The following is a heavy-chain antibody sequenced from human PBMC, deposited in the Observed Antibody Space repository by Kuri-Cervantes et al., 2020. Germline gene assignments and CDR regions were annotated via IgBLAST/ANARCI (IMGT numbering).Heavy chain of an antibody. CDR1: GFTFSSYA. V-gene: IGHV3-30-3*01. CDR3: ARDHLGD. CDR2: ISYDGSNK. Sequence: GGSLRLSCAASGFTFSSYAMHWVRQAPGKGLEWVAVISYDGSNKYYADSVKGRFTISRDNSKNTLYLQMNSLRAEDTAVYYCARDHLGDWGQGTPVTVSS. J-gene: IGHJ4*02.